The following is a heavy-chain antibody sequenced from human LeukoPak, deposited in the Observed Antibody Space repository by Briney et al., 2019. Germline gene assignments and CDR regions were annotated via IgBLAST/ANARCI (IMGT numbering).Heavy chain of an antibody. CDR2: IYYSGTS. D-gene: IGHD6-13*01. J-gene: IGHJ5*02. CDR3: AKAAGYSTIYWFEP. CDR1: GGSIRSSD. Sequence: PSETLSLTCTVSGGSIRSSDWSWVRQPPGKGLEFIGYIYYSGTSNYNPSLKSRVTMSVDTSNNQFSLKLNSVTAADTAVYYCAKAAGYSTIYWFEPWRQGTLVTVSS. V-gene: IGHV4-59*01.